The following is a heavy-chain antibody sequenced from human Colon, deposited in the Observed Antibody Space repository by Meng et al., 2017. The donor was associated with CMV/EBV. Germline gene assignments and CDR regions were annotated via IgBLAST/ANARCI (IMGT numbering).Heavy chain of an antibody. V-gene: IGHV3-20*04. Sequence: GGSLRLSCVASGFVFDDFDISWVRLIPGKGLEWVSGAKWNGDKAGYADSVEGRFTVSRDNGKNSLYLQMVNLRDEDSGFYYCARETSAVPRMFDFWGQGTLVTVSS. D-gene: IGHD2-15*01. CDR1: GFVFDDFD. J-gene: IGHJ4*02. CDR2: AKWNGDKA. CDR3: ARETSAVPRMFDF.